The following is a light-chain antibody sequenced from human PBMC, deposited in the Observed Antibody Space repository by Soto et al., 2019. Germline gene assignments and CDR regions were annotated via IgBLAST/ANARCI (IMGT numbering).Light chain of an antibody. V-gene: IGKV1-39*01. CDR1: QSITSY. CDR3: QQSYTTPWT. J-gene: IGKJ1*01. CDR2: AAS. Sequence: DIQMTQSPSSLSASVGDRVTITCRASQSITSYLNWYQQKPGKAPQLLIYAASSLQSGVPSRFSGSGSGTDFTLTISSPQPEDFATYFCQQSYTTPWTFGQGTKVDIK.